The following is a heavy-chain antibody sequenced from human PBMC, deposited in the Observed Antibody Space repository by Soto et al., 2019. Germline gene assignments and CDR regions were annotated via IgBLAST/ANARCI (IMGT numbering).Heavy chain of an antibody. D-gene: IGHD6-19*01. Sequence: GSLRLSCEASGFNFNKFAMSWVRQAPGKGLEHISTITGSGGSTYYADSVKVRFTISRDNSKNTLYLQMNSLRAEDTAVYYCATVRGWPPTFDYWGQGTLVTVSS. CDR2: ITGSGGST. J-gene: IGHJ4*02. CDR3: ATVRGWPPTFDY. CDR1: GFNFNKFA. V-gene: IGHV3-23*01.